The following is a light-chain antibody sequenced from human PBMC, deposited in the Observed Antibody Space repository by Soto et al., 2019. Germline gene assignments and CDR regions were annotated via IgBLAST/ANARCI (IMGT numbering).Light chain of an antibody. J-gene: IGLJ2*01. Sequence: QSVLTQPPSASGTPGQRVTISCSGSSSNIGSNAVNWYQQLPGTAPKLLIYRNNQRPSGVPDRFSGSKSGTSASLAISGLQSEDEADYYCEAWDDSLNGPVFGGGTKLTVL. CDR3: EAWDDSLNGPV. CDR1: SSNIGSNA. CDR2: RNN. V-gene: IGLV1-44*01.